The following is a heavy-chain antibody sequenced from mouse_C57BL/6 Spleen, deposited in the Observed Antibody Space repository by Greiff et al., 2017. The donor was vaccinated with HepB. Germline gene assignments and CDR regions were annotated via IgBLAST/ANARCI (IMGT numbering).Heavy chain of an antibody. J-gene: IGHJ2*01. D-gene: IGHD1-1*01. CDR2: IYPGDGDT. V-gene: IGHV1-82*01. CDR3: ARPSNYYGSSYGFDY. Sequence: VQLQQSGPELVKPGASVKISCKASGYAFSSSWMNWVKQRPGKGLEWIGRIYPGDGDTNYNGKFKGKATLTADKSSSTAYMQLSSLTSEDSAVYFCARPSNYYGSSYGFDYWGQGTTLTVSS. CDR1: GYAFSSSW.